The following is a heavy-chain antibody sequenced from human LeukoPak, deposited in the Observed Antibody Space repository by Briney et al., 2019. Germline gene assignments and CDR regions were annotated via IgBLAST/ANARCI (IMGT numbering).Heavy chain of an antibody. CDR2: IYSGGST. CDR3: ARDPHGDAFDI. Sequence: GGSLRLSCAASGFTVSSNYMSWVRQAPGKGLEWVSVIYSGGSTYYADSVKGRFTTSRDNSKNTLYLQMNSLRAEDTAVYYCARDPHGDAFDIWGQGTMVTVSS. CDR1: GFTVSSNY. V-gene: IGHV3-53*01. J-gene: IGHJ3*02.